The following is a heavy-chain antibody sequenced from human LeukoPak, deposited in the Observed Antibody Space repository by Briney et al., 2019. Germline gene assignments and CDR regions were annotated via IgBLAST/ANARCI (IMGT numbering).Heavy chain of an antibody. D-gene: IGHD5-24*01. Sequence: GGSLRLSCAASGFTFSSAATTWVRQAPGKGLEWVSLIGSSGGSTYYADSVKGRFTISRDNSKNTLSLQMNSLRVEDTAIYYCAKDIQLSTWGLGTMVTVSS. CDR1: GFTFSSAA. V-gene: IGHV3-23*01. J-gene: IGHJ3*01. CDR2: IGSSGGST. CDR3: AKDIQLST.